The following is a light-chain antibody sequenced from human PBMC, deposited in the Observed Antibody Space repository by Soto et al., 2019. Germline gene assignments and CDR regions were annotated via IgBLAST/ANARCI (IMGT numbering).Light chain of an antibody. CDR3: QQRRGT. V-gene: IGKV3-11*01. J-gene: IGKJ2*01. Sequence: EIVLTQSPATLSLSPGERATLSCRASQSVSSYLDWYQQKPGQAPRLLIYDASTRATGIPARFRGSGSGIDCTPTMSILEPEDFAVYYCQQRRGTFGQGTKLESK. CDR1: QSVSSY. CDR2: DAS.